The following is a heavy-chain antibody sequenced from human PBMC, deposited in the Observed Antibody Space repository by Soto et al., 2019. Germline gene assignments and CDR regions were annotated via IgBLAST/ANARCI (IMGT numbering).Heavy chain of an antibody. V-gene: IGHV4-59*08. Sequence: SETLSLTCTVSGASIRGHYWSWIRQPPGKGPEWIRYVYDSGATNYDPFLVSRVTMSVDTSKNQFFLKLTSATAADTAIYFWARLNYYYSLYYFDKWGRGSLVT. CDR1: GASIRGHY. D-gene: IGHD3-22*01. CDR3: ARLNYYYSLYYFDK. J-gene: IGHJ4*02. CDR2: VYDSGAT.